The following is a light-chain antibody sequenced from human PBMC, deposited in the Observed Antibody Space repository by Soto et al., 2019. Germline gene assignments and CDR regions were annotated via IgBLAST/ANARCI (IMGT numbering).Light chain of an antibody. CDR2: GAS. J-gene: IGKJ3*01. V-gene: IGKV3-15*01. Sequence: DIVMTQSPATLSVSPGEGATLSCRASQTISSNLAWYQQKPSQTPRLLIYGASTRAAGIPARFSGSGSGTDFTLTITSLQSEDFAIYYCQQYNNWPPFTFGPGTKVDIK. CDR3: QQYNNWPPFT. CDR1: QTISSN.